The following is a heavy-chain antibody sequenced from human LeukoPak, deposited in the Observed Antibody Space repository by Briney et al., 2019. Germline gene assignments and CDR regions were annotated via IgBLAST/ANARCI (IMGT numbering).Heavy chain of an antibody. Sequence: PSETLSLTCTVSGGSISSYYWSWIRQPPGKGLEWIGYIYYSGSTNYNPSLKSRVTISVDTSKNQFSLKLSSVTAADTAVYYCARMLGYYDSSGYLNWFDPWGQGTLVTVSS. CDR2: IYYSGST. V-gene: IGHV4-59*01. D-gene: IGHD3-22*01. CDR3: ARMLGYYDSSGYLNWFDP. J-gene: IGHJ5*02. CDR1: GGSISSYY.